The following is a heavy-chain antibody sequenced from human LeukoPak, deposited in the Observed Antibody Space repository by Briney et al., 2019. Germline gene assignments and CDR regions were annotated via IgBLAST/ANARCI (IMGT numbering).Heavy chain of an antibody. V-gene: IGHV3-23*01. Sequence: PGGSLRLSCAASGFTFNTYAIYWVRQAPGKGLEWVSGICGSGGCTYYADSVKGRFTISRDNSKNTVYLQMNSLTADDTAIYYCAKTTVGYSSGRYPGWPADCWGQGTLDTVSS. CDR3: AKTTVGYSSGRYPGWPADC. J-gene: IGHJ4*02. CDR2: ICGSGGCT. CDR1: GFTFNTYA. D-gene: IGHD6-19*01.